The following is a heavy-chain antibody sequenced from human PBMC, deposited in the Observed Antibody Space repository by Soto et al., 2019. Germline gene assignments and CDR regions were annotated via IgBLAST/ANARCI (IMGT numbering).Heavy chain of an antibody. Sequence: QVQLVQSGAEVKKPGASVKVSCKASGYTFTSYDINWVRQATGQGLEWMGWMNPNSGNTGYAQNFXRTGTMTRKTSISTSYMALSSLRSEATAGYYCAREKVGAVDYWGQGTLVTVSS. CDR2: MNPNSGNT. J-gene: IGHJ4*02. D-gene: IGHD1-26*01. V-gene: IGHV1-8*01. CDR3: AREKVGAVDY. CDR1: GYTFTSYD.